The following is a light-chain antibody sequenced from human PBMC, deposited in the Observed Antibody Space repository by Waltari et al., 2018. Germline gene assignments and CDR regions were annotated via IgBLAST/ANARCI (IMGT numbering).Light chain of an antibody. CDR2: GAS. V-gene: IGKV3-20*01. CDR3: QQYVSSRT. Sequence: EIVLTQSPGTLSLSPGERATVSCRASQSVRGNYLAWYQQKPGQAPRLRIYGASNRAAGIPDRFSGSGSGTDFTLTISRLEPEDFAVYHCQQYVSSRTFGQGTKVEIK. J-gene: IGKJ1*01. CDR1: QSVRGNY.